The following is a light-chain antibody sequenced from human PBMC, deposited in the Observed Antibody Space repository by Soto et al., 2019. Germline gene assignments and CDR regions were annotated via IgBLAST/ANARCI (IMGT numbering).Light chain of an antibody. CDR3: QQYDNLPLT. V-gene: IGKV1-33*01. Sequence: IQMTQSPSSLSASVGDRVTIICQASQDISNYLNWYQQKPGKAPKLLIYDASNLETGVPSRFSGSGSGTDFTFTISSLQHEDIATYYCQQYDNLPLTFGGVTKVDIK. J-gene: IGKJ4*01. CDR2: DAS. CDR1: QDISNY.